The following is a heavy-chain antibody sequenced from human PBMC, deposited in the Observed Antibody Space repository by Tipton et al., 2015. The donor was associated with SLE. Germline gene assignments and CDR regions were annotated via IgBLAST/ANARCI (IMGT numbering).Heavy chain of an antibody. CDR3: ARDRTGYSGSYSY. D-gene: IGHD1-26*01. Sequence: TLSLTCAVYGGSFSGYYWSWIRQPPGKGLEWIGEIKHSGSTNYNPSLKSRVTISVDTSKNQFSVKLSSVTAADTAVDYCARDRTGYSGSYSYWGQGTLVTVSS. CDR1: GGSFSGYY. V-gene: IGHV4-34*01. J-gene: IGHJ4*02. CDR2: IKHSGST.